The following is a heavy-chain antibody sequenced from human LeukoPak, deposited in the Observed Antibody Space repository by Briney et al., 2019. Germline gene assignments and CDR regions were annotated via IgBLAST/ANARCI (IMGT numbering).Heavy chain of an antibody. J-gene: IGHJ3*02. D-gene: IGHD1-1*01. CDR1: GXSISSYY. Sequence: SETLSLTCTVSGXSISSYYCSWIRQPPGEGLEWIGYISNRGSTTYNPSLKSRVTISVDTSKNQLSLKLSSVTAADTAVYHCVRLQPNTGEWAFDIWGQGTMVSVSS. V-gene: IGHV4-59*01. CDR3: VRLQPNTGEWAFDI. CDR2: ISNRGST.